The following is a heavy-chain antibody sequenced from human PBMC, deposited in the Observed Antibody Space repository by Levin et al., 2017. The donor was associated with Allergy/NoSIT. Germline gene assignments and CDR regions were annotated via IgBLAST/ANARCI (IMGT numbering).Heavy chain of an antibody. CDR1: GYTYPRYG. Sequence: GESLKISCKASGYTYPRYGISWVRQAPGQGLEWMGWISAYNGKTNYAQKFQGRVTMTTDTSTSTAYMELRSLRSDDSAVYYCARYSYDSSGSSPYYYYGMDVWGQGTTVTVSS. CDR3: ARYSYDSSGSSPYYYYGMDV. J-gene: IGHJ6*02. CDR2: ISAYNGKT. V-gene: IGHV1-18*01. D-gene: IGHD3-22*01.